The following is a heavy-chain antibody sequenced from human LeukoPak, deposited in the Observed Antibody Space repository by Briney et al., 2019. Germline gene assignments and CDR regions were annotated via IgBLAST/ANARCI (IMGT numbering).Heavy chain of an antibody. CDR2: IYYSGST. Sequence: SETLSLTCTVSGGSISSGGYYWSWIRQHPGKGLEWIGYIYYSGSTYYNLSLRSRVTISVDTSKNQFSLNLSSVTAADTAVYFSARRRVVVASTDGASGAFDIWGQGTMVTVSS. CDR3: ARRRVVVASTDGASGAFDI. D-gene: IGHD2-15*01. J-gene: IGHJ3*02. V-gene: IGHV4-31*03. CDR1: GGSISSGGYY.